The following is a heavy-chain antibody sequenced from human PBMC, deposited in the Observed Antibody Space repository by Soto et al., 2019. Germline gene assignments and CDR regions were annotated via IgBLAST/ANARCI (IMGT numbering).Heavy chain of an antibody. V-gene: IGHV3-7*04. J-gene: IGHJ4*02. D-gene: IGHD5-18*01. Sequence: PGGSLRLSCAASGFTFSDYWMSWVRQTPGKGLEWVGNINLDGSEKYYAGFVKGRFTFSRDNVKNSLYLQMSSLRAEDTAVYYCARDDPKGYNYSVALFDYWGQGSSVTFSS. CDR2: INLDGSEK. CDR3: ARDDPKGYNYSVALFDY. CDR1: GFTFSDYW.